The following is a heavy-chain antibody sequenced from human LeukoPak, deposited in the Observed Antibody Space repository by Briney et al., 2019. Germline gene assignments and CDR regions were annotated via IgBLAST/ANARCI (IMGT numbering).Heavy chain of an antibody. D-gene: IGHD1-26*01. Sequence: ASVKVSCKASGYTFTGYYMHWVRQAPGQGLEWMGWINPNSGGTNYAQKFQGRVTMTRDTSISTAYMELSRLRSDDTAVYYCARAKNSGSYGNAFDIWGQGTMVTVSS. CDR1: GYTFTGYY. CDR3: ARAKNSGSYGNAFDI. V-gene: IGHV1-2*02. J-gene: IGHJ3*02. CDR2: INPNSGGT.